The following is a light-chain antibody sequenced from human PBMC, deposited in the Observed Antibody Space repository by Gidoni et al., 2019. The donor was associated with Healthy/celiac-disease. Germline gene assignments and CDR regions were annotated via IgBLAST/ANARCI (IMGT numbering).Light chain of an antibody. CDR1: QSVSSN. CDR3: QQYNNWPPFT. J-gene: IGKJ3*01. V-gene: IGKV3-15*01. Sequence: EIVMTQSPATLSVSPGERATLSCRASQSVSSNLAWYQQNPGQAPRLLIYGASTRATGIPARFSGSGSGTAFTLTISSLQSEDFAVYYCQQYNNWPPFTFGPGTKVDIK. CDR2: GAS.